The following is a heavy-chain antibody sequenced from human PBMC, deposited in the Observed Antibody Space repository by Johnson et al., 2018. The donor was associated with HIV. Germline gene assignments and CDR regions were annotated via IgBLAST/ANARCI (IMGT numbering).Heavy chain of an antibody. Sequence: VQLVESGGGLVQPGGSLRLSCADSKFTFTNYWMSWVRQAPGKGLEWVANINQDGSEKYYLDSVKGRFTVSRDNPKNSFYLQMKSLRADDTAVYYCARDWLTSRAVAGTSAFDIWGQGTMVTVSS. CDR1: KFTFTNYW. CDR2: INQDGSEK. V-gene: IGHV3-7*05. CDR3: ARDWLTSRAVAGTSAFDI. J-gene: IGHJ3*02. D-gene: IGHD6-19*01.